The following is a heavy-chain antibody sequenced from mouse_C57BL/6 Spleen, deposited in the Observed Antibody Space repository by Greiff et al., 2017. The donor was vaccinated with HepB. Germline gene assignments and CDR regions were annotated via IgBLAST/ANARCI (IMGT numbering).Heavy chain of an antibody. CDR2: IYPGSGST. V-gene: IGHV1-55*01. CDR1: GYTFTSYW. J-gene: IGHJ4*01. D-gene: IGHD1-1*01. CDR3: ARDGSPYYYAMDY. Sequence: QVHVKQPGAELVKPGASVKMSCKASGYTFTSYWITWVKQRPGQGLEWIGDIYPGSGSTNYNEKFKSKATLTVDTSSSTAYMQLSSLTSEDSAVYYCARDGSPYYYAMDYWGQGTSVTVSS.